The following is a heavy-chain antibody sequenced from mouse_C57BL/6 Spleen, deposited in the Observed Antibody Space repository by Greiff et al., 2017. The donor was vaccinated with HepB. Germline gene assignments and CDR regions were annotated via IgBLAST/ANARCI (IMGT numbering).Heavy chain of an antibody. Sequence: VQLQQSGAELAKPGASVKLSCKASGYTFTSYWMHWVKQRPGQGLEWIGCINPSSGYTKYNQKFKDKATLTADKSSSTAYMQLSSLTYEDSAVYYCAREDYGSSSWFAYWGQGTLVTVSA. V-gene: IGHV1-7*01. D-gene: IGHD1-1*01. CDR3: AREDYGSSSWFAY. CDR2: INPSSGYT. J-gene: IGHJ3*01. CDR1: GYTFTSYW.